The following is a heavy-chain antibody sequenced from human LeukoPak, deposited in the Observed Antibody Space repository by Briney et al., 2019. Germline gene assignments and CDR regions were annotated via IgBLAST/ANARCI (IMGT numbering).Heavy chain of an antibody. Sequence: GGSLRLSCAASGFTFSSYWMSWVRQAPGKGLEWVANIKQDGSEKYYVDSVKGRFTISRDNAKNSLYLQMNSLRVEDTAMYYCATISSPLDYWGQGTLVTVSS. CDR2: IKQDGSEK. V-gene: IGHV3-7*01. D-gene: IGHD2-15*01. J-gene: IGHJ4*02. CDR1: GFTFSSYW. CDR3: ATISSPLDY.